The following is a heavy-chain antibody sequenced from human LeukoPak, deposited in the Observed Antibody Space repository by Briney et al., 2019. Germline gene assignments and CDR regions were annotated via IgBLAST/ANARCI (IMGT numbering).Heavy chain of an antibody. CDR1: GFTFSSYE. D-gene: IGHD1-26*01. J-gene: IGHJ1*01. CDR2: ISSSGSTI. CDR3: ARDGWYSGSYSYFQH. Sequence: GGSLRLSCAASGFTFSSYEMNWVRQAPGKGLEWVSYISSSGSTIYYADSVEGRFTISRDNAKNSLYLQMNSLRAEDTAVYYCARDGWYSGSYSYFQHWGQGTLVTVSS. V-gene: IGHV3-48*03.